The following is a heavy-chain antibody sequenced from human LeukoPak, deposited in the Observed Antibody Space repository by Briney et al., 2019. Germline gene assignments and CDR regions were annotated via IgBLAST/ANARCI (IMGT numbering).Heavy chain of an antibody. D-gene: IGHD1-26*01. CDR1: GFTFSSYS. CDR2: ISSSSSYI. Sequence: GGSLRLSCAASGFTFSSYSMNWVRQAPGKGLEWVSSISSSSSYIYYADSVKGRFTISRDNAKNSLYLQMNSLRDEDTAVYYCARTLSGSYSRNYWGQGTLVTVSS. CDR3: ARTLSGSYSRNY. V-gene: IGHV3-21*01. J-gene: IGHJ4*02.